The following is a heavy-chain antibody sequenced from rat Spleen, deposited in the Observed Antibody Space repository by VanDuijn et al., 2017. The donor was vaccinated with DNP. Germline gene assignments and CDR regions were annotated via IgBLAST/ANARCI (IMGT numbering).Heavy chain of an antibody. CDR1: GFTFSDYH. CDR2: ISFDGSAT. D-gene: IGHD1-11*01. J-gene: IGHJ2*01. Sequence: EVQLVESDGGLVQPGRSLKLSCAASGFTFSDYHMAWVRQAPTKGLEWVTTISFDGSATSYRDSVKGRFTVSRDNAKSTLYLQMNKLGSEDTAIYYCAKGPNYGGWSDYFDYWGQGVMVTVSS. V-gene: IGHV5-7*01. CDR3: AKGPNYGGWSDYFDY.